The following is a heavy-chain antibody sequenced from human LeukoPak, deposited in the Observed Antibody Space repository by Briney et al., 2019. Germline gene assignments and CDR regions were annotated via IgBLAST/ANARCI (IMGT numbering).Heavy chain of an antibody. CDR1: GFTFGSYW. Sequence: GGSLRLSCAASGFTFGSYWMHWVRQAPGKGLVWVSGIDSDGSSTNYADSVKDRFTISRDNAKNTLFLQMNSLRAEDTAVYYCARDWRGFDYWGQGTLVTVSS. J-gene: IGHJ4*02. CDR3: ARDWRGFDY. CDR2: IDSDGSST. V-gene: IGHV3-74*01.